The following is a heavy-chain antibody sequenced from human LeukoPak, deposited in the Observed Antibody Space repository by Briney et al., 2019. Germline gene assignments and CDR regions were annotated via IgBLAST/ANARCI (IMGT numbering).Heavy chain of an antibody. V-gene: IGHV3-9*01. CDR2: ISWNSGSI. D-gene: IGHD3-10*01. CDR1: GFTFDDYA. J-gene: IGHJ4*02. Sequence: PGGSLRLSCAASGFTFDDYAMYWVRQAPGKGLEWVSSISWNSGSIGYADSVKGRFTISRDNAKNSLYLQMNSLRAEDTAVYYCARNTMVRGVIIDYWGQGTLVTVSS. CDR3: ARNTMVRGVIIDY.